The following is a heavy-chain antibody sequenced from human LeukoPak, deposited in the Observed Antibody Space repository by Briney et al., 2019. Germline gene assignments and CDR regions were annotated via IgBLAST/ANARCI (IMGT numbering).Heavy chain of an antibody. CDR3: ARGPPRGKYYYMDV. J-gene: IGHJ6*03. CDR2: IGSASDT. V-gene: IGHV3-13*01. Sequence: GGSLRLSCAASGFTFSSFDMHWVRQPTGQGLEWASTIGSASDTYYPGSVEGRFTLSRDNAKNSLYLQMNSLTAGDTAVYYCARGPPRGKYYYMDVWGKGTTVTVSS. CDR1: GFTFSSFD. D-gene: IGHD1-1*01.